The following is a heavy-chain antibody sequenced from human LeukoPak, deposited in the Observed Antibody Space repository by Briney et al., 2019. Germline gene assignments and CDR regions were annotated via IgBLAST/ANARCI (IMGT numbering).Heavy chain of an antibody. V-gene: IGHV1-69*13. CDR3: ARGWLAETTVVTPYNY. D-gene: IGHD2-21*02. CDR1: GGTFSSTT. J-gene: IGHJ4*02. Sequence: GASVNVSCTASGGTFSSTTINWVRQAPGQGLEWMGGITPIFRTPNYAQKFQGRVTITAVESMSTAYMELSSLRSEDTAVYYCARGWLAETTVVTPYNYWGQGTLVTVSS. CDR2: ITPIFRTP.